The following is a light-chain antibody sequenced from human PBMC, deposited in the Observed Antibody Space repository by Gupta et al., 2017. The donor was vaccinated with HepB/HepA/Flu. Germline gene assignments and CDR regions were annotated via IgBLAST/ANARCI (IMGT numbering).Light chain of an antibody. J-gene: IGKJ4*01. CDR3: QQYYSYPLT. V-gene: IGKV1-8*01. CDR2: GAS. CDR1: QYISSY. Sequence: AIRMTQSPSSISASTGDRDTITCRSSQYISSYLSWYQQKPGKAPNLLIYGASTLQGGVPSRFSGGGSGADYTITSSHLQSEDFATYYCQQYYSYPLTFGGGTKVEIK.